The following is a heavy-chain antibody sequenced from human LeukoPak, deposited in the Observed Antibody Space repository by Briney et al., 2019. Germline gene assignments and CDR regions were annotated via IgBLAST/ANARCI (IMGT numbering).Heavy chain of an antibody. J-gene: IGHJ4*02. CDR1: GFSFSGYS. D-gene: IGHD3-10*01. Sequence: PGGSVRLSCAASGFSFSGYSMNWVRQAPGKGLEWVSYISRSSSTIYYADSVKGRFTISRDNAKNSLYLQMNSLRAEDTAVYYCARDSGYYGSGSYYWLDYWGQGILVTVSS. V-gene: IGHV3-48*01. CDR2: ISRSSSTI. CDR3: ARDSGYYGSGSYYWLDY.